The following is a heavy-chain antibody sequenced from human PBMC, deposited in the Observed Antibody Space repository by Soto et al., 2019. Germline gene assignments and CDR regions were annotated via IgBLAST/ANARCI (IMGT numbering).Heavy chain of an antibody. CDR3: AKDIFGDYVWGSYDY. Sequence: GGSLRLSCAASGFTFDDYAMHWVRQAPGKGLEWVSGISWNSGSIGYADSVKGRFTISRDNAKNSLYLQMNSLRAEDTALYYCAKDIFGDYVWGSYDYWGQGTLVTVS. V-gene: IGHV3-9*01. CDR1: GFTFDDYA. D-gene: IGHD3-16*01. CDR2: ISWNSGSI. J-gene: IGHJ4*02.